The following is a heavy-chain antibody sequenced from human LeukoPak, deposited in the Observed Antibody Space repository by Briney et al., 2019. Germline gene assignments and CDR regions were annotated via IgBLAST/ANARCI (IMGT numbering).Heavy chain of an antibody. CDR3: AELGITMIGGV. CDR2: ISSTDAGT. V-gene: IGHV3-23*01. D-gene: IGHD3-10*02. CDR1: GFSLSSYA. J-gene: IGHJ6*04. Sequence: GGSLRLSCAASGFSLSSYAMSWVRQAPGKGLEWVSAISSTDAGTYHADSVRGRFTISRDNARNSLYLQMNSLRAEDTAVYYCAELGITMIGGVWGKGTTVTISS.